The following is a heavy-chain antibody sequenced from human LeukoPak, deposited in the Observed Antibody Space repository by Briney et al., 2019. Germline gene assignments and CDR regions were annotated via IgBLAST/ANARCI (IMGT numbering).Heavy chain of an antibody. D-gene: IGHD3-3*01. V-gene: IGHV3-21*01. CDR2: ISSSSSYI. CDR1: GFTFSSYW. CDR3: ATARGITIFGVVIPNDY. Sequence: GGSLRLSCAASGFTFSSYWMSWVRQAPGKGLEWVSSISSSSSYIYYADSVKGRFTISRDNAKNSLYLQMNSLRAEDTAVYYCATARGITIFGVVIPNDYWGQGTLVTVSS. J-gene: IGHJ4*02.